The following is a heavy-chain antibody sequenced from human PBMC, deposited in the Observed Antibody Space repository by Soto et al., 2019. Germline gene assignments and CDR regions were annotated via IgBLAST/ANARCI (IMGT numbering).Heavy chain of an antibody. CDR1: GYTLTELS. D-gene: IGHD3-3*01. Sequence: ASVKVSCKVSGYTLTELSMHWVRQAPGKGLEWMGGFDSEDGETIYAQKFQGRVTMTEDTSTDTAYMELSSLRSEDTAVYYCATSTIFGVVMGGFDYWGQGTLVTVSS. CDR2: FDSEDGET. V-gene: IGHV1-24*01. J-gene: IGHJ4*02. CDR3: ATSTIFGVVMGGFDY.